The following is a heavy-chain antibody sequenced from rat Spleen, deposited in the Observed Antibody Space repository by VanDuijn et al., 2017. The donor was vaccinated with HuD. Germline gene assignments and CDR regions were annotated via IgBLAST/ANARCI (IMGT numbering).Heavy chain of an antibody. J-gene: IGHJ3*01. CDR3: ARLGGLRNWFAY. CDR2: ISSSGGRT. CDR1: GFTFSNRG. D-gene: IGHD4-3*01. V-gene: IGHV5-19*01. Sequence: EVQLVESGGGVVQPGRSLTLSCEASGFTFSNRGMHWVRQGPTKGLEWVATISSSGGRTYYRDSVKGRFTISRDNAKSSLYLQMDSLRSDDTATYFCARLGGLRNWFAYWGQGTLVTVSS.